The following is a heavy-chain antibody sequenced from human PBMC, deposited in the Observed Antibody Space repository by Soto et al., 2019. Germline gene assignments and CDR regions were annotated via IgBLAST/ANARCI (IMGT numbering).Heavy chain of an antibody. J-gene: IGHJ4*02. CDR2: IKTKPDDGTI. Sequence: MSWGRHAPGTGMEWVGRIKTKPDDGTIDYAAPVRGRFTISRDDSKNTLYLQMTSLTPDDTGVDYCTTSNHGVYSWVPRTWVTVS. D-gene: IGHD2-8*01. CDR3: TTSNHGVYS. V-gene: IGHV3-15*01.